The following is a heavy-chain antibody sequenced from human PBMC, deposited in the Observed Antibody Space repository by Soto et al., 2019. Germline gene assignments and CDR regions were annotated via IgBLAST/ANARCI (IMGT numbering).Heavy chain of an antibody. J-gene: IGHJ4*02. V-gene: IGHV3-30*18. Sequence: QVQLVESGGGVVQPGRSLRLSCAASGFTCSSYGMHWVRQAPGKGLEWVAVISYDGSNKYYADSVKGRFTISRDNSKNTLYLQMNSLRAEDTAVYYCAKDGATVVGGGFDYWGQGTLVTVSS. CDR2: ISYDGSNK. D-gene: IGHD2-15*01. CDR1: GFTCSSYG. CDR3: AKDGATVVGGGFDY.